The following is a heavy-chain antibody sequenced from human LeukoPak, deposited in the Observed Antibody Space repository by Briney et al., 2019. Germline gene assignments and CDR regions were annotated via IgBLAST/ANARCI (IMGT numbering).Heavy chain of an antibody. V-gene: IGHV1-2*02. CDR3: ARDPSGDYHLYYGMDV. CDR1: GYTFIGFY. J-gene: IGHJ6*02. CDR2: INSNTGVT. D-gene: IGHD4-17*01. Sequence: ASVKVPCKASGYTFIGFYIYWVRQAPGLGLEWMGWINSNTGVTNYAQNFQGRVTMTRDTSITTVYMELSGLRSDDTAMYYCARDPSGDYHLYYGMDVWGQGTTVTVSS.